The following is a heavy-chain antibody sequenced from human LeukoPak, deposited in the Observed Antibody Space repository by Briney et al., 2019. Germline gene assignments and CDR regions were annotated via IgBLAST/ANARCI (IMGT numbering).Heavy chain of an antibody. CDR3: AKTNGYYSD. CDR2: ISGSGGTT. Sequence: GGSLRLSCAASGFTFSSYGMNWVREAPGKGLEWVSGISGSGGTTYYADSVKGRFTISRDNSKNSLSLQVSSLRAEDTAVYYCAKTNGYYSDWGQGTLVTVSS. CDR1: GFTFSSYG. J-gene: IGHJ4*02. D-gene: IGHD3-22*01. V-gene: IGHV3-23*01.